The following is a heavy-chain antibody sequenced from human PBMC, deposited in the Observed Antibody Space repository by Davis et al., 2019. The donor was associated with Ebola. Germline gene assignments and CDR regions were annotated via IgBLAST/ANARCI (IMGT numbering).Heavy chain of an antibody. Sequence: MPSETLSLTCAVYGGSFSGYYWSWIRQPPGKGLEWIGEINHSGSTNYNPSLKSRVTISVDTSKNQFSLKLSSLTAADTAVYYCAGGGIQLWLMDYYYYGMDVWGQGTTGTVSS. CDR1: GGSFSGYY. CDR3: AGGGIQLWLMDYYYYGMDV. CDR2: INHSGST. J-gene: IGHJ6*02. V-gene: IGHV4-34*01. D-gene: IGHD5-18*01.